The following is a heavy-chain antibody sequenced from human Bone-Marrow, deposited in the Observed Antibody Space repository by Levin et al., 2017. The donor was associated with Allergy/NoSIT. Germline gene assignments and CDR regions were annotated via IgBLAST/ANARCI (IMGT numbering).Heavy chain of an antibody. D-gene: IGHD3-10*01. V-gene: IGHV4-38-2*02. CDR1: GSSISTAYF. CDR2: IHHSGST. CDR3: AREKFHYGSGTYYMGWFAP. J-gene: IGHJ5*02. Sequence: KPGGSLRLSCVVSGSSISTAYFWGWIRQSPGKGLEWIGSIHHSGSTYYNPSLQSRVTIQVNTSANEFNLKLNSVTAADTAVYYCAREKFHYGSGTYYMGWFAPWGRGTRVTVSA.